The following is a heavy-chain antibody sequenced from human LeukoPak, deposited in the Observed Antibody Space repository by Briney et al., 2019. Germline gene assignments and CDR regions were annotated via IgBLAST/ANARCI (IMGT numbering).Heavy chain of an antibody. CDR1: GFTFSSYA. CDR2: MRISGGST. Sequence: PGGSLRLSCAASGFTFSSYAMSWVRQAPGQGLEWVSTMRISGGSTYYADSVKGRFTISRDTSKNTLYLQMNSLRAEDTAVYYCAKGSARSIWDCFDNWGQGTPVTVSS. J-gene: IGHJ4*02. V-gene: IGHV3-23*01. D-gene: IGHD3-3*01. CDR3: AKGSARSIWDCFDN.